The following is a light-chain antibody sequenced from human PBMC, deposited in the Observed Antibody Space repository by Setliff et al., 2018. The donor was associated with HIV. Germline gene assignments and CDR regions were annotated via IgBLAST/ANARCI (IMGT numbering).Light chain of an antibody. Sequence: QSALTQPASVSGSPGQSITISCTGTSSDIGSYDLVSWFQQHPGNAPKALIYEVTKRPSGVSNRFSGSMSGNTASLTISGLQAEDEADYFCCSHEGSGTYIFATGTKVTVL. J-gene: IGLJ1*01. V-gene: IGLV2-23*02. CDR1: SSDIGSYDL. CDR3: CSHEGSGTYI. CDR2: EVT.